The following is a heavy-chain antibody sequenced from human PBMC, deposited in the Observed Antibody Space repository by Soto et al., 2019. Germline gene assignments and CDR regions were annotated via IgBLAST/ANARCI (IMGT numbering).Heavy chain of an antibody. CDR3: AKDLGSGKPYYYYAMDV. D-gene: IGHD3-10*01. CDR1: GFIFIRYG. CDR2: ISYDGSNK. Sequence: GGSLRLSCAASGFIFIRYGMHWGRQAPGKGLEWVAVISYDGSNKYYAESVKGRFIISRDKSENTLYLQMNSLRAEDTAVYYCAKDLGSGKPYYYYAMDVWGQGTTVTVSS. V-gene: IGHV3-30*18. J-gene: IGHJ6*02.